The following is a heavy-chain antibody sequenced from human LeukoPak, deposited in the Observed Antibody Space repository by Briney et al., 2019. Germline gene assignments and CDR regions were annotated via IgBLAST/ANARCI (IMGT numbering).Heavy chain of an antibody. CDR2: MNPNSGNT. J-gene: IGHJ6*02. V-gene: IGHV1-8*01. Sequence: VAPVKVSCKASGYTFTSYDINWVRQATGQGLEWMGWMNPNSGNTGYAQKFQGRVTMTRNTSISTAYMELSSLRSEDTAVYYCARHLWFGELKLFYGMDVWGQGTTVTVSS. CDR3: ARHLWFGELKLFYGMDV. CDR1: GYTFTSYD. D-gene: IGHD3-10*01.